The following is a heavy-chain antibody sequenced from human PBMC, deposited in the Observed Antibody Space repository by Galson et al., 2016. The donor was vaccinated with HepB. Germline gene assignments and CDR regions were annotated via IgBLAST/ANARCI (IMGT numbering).Heavy chain of an antibody. CDR1: GFTFSRYN. D-gene: IGHD3-22*01. Sequence: SLRLSCAGSGFTFSRYNMHWVRQAPGKGLDWLAALSIIGSTVSSAASVKGRFTISRDNDNNSVYLQMDSLRDEDTAVYYCAREADFYDSTGYFPPFAYWGQGILVTVSS. CDR2: LSIIGSTV. CDR3: AREADFYDSTGYFPPFAY. J-gene: IGHJ4*02. V-gene: IGHV3-48*03.